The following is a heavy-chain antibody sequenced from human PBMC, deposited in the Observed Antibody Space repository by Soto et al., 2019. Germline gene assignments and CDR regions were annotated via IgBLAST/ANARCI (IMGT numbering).Heavy chain of an antibody. D-gene: IGHD2-2*01. CDR2: IVPIFGTA. CDR1: GGTFSSYA. J-gene: IGHJ6*02. Sequence: ASVKVSCKASGGTFSSYAISWVRQAPGQGLEWMGGIVPIFGTANYAQKFQGRVTITADEATSTAYMELSSLRSEDTAVYYCARVYCSSTSCLPHYYYYGMDVGGQGTTVTVYS. V-gene: IGHV1-69*13. CDR3: ARVYCSSTSCLPHYYYYGMDV.